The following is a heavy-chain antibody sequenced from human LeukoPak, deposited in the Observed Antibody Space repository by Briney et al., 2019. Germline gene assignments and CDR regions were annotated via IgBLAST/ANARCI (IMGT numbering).Heavy chain of an antibody. CDR1: GYTFTSYG. CDR3: ARGASRSFDY. Sequence: ASVKVSCKASGYTFTSYGISWVRQAPGQGLEWMGWISAYNGHTNYAQKFQGRVTMTRTTSINTAYMELSGLRSADTAVYYCARGASRSFDYWGQGTLVTVSS. CDR2: ISAYNGHT. V-gene: IGHV1-18*01. J-gene: IGHJ4*02.